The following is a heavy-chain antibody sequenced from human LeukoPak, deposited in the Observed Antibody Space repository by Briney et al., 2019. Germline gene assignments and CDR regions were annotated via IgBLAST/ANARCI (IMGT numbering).Heavy chain of an antibody. CDR1: GFTFSSYA. J-gene: IGHJ4*02. CDR3: AKARDSSGSFGFDY. V-gene: IGHV3-23*01. Sequence: GGSLRLSCAASGFTFSSYAMSWVRQAPGKGLEWVSTISGSGGSTYYADSVKGRFTISRANSKNTLYLQMNSLRAEDTAVYYCAKARDSSGSFGFDYWGQGTLVTVSS. D-gene: IGHD6-19*01. CDR2: ISGSGGST.